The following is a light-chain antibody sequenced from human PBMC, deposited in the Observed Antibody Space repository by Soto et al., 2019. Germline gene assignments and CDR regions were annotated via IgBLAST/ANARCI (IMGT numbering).Light chain of an antibody. V-gene: IGKV3-20*01. J-gene: IGKJ3*01. CDR2: GAS. CDR1: QTISSNY. Sequence: EIVLTQSPGTLSLSAGERATLSCRASQTISSNYLAWYQQKPGQAPRLLIFGASYRATGIPDRFCGSGSGIAFTLTISRVEPEDFGVYYCEQYGRSPPEFNVGLGAKVDIK. CDR3: EQYGRSPPEFN.